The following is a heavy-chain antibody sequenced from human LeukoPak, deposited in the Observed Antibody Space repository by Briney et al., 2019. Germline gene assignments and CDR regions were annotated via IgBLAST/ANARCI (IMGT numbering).Heavy chain of an antibody. Sequence: GVSVKVSCKASGYTFTDYYINWVRQAPGQGLEWMGWINTNTGNPTYAQGFTGRFVFSLDTSVSTAYLQISSLKAEDTAVYYCARGPQVDSNYEDYYYYYMDVWGKGTTVTVSS. CDR1: GYTFTDYY. D-gene: IGHD4-11*01. CDR2: INTNTGNP. V-gene: IGHV7-4-1*02. J-gene: IGHJ6*03. CDR3: ARGPQVDSNYEDYYYYYMDV.